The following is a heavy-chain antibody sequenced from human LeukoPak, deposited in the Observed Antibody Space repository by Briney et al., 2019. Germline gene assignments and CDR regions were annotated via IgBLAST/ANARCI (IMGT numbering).Heavy chain of an antibody. Sequence: GGSLRLSCTASGFTFSSFGMHWVRQAPGKGLEWVAVIWYDASNKYYADSVKGRFTISRDNSKNTLYLQMNSLRDDDTAVYYCVRGVGVSRFNYLDSWGQGTLVIVSS. CDR1: GFTFSSFG. CDR2: IWYDASNK. CDR3: VRGVGVSRFNYLDS. D-gene: IGHD6-13*01. V-gene: IGHV3-33*01. J-gene: IGHJ4*02.